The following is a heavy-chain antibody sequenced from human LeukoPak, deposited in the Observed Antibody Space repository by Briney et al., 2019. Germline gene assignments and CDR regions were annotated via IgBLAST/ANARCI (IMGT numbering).Heavy chain of an antibody. Sequence: ASVKVSCTASGYTFTDYYMHWVRQAPGQGLEWMGWINPNSGTNYAQKFQGRVTMTRDTSISTAYMELTRLTSDATAVYYCARNRWMDYWGQGTLVTVSS. CDR3: ARNRWMDY. CDR2: INPNSGT. V-gene: IGHV1-2*02. J-gene: IGHJ4*02. CDR1: GYTFTDYY. D-gene: IGHD1-1*01.